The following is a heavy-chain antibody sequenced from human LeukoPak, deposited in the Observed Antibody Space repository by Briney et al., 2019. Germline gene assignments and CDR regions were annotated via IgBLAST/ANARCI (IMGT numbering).Heavy chain of an antibody. V-gene: IGHV4-30-4*01. CDR2: IYYNGST. CDR1: GGSISSGDYY. J-gene: IGHJ4*02. D-gene: IGHD5-12*01. Sequence: SETLSLTCTVSGGSISSGDYYWSWIRQPPGKGLEWIGYIYYNGSTYYNPSLKSRVTISVDTSKNQFSLKLSSVTAADTAVYYCARGGGYSGYDSYYFDYWGQGTLVTVSS. CDR3: ARGGGYSGYDSYYFDY.